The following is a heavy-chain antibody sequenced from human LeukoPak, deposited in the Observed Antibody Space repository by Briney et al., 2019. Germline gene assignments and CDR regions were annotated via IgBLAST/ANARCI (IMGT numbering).Heavy chain of an antibody. Sequence: GGSLRLSCAASGFTFSSYGMHWVRQAPGKGLEWVAFIRYDGSNKDYADSVKGRFTISRDNSKNTLYLQMNSLRAEDTAVYYCAKDQGSSSQYFQHWGQGTLVTVSS. D-gene: IGHD6-13*01. V-gene: IGHV3-30*02. CDR3: AKDQGSSSQYFQH. CDR2: IRYDGSNK. CDR1: GFTFSSYG. J-gene: IGHJ1*01.